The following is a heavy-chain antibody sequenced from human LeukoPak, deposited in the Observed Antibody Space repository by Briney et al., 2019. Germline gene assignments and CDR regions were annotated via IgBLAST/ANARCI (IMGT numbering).Heavy chain of an antibody. J-gene: IGHJ4*02. CDR3: TRTRGCSSTSCYADY. D-gene: IGHD2-2*01. CDR2: ISGSGDST. CDR1: GFTFSNYA. V-gene: IGHV3-23*01. Sequence: GGSLRLSCAASGFTFSNYAMTWVRQAPVKGLEWVSGISGSGDSTYYADSVKGRFTISRDDSKNTLDLQMNSLRAEDTALYYCTRTRGCSSTSCYADYWGQGTLVTVSS.